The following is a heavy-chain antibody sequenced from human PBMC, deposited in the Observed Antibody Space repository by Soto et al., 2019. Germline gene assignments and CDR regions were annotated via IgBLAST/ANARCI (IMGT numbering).Heavy chain of an antibody. V-gene: IGHV1-3*01. Sequence: ASVKVSCKASGYTFTSYGIHWVRQAPGQRLEWTGWINAGNGNTKYSEKFQGRVTITRDTSASTAYLELSSLRSEDTAVYYCARDPNGSSAYYPHYYYGMDVWVQGSTVTVS. CDR3: ARDPNGSSAYYPHYYYGMDV. CDR1: GYTFTSYG. CDR2: INAGNGNT. D-gene: IGHD3-22*01. J-gene: IGHJ6*02.